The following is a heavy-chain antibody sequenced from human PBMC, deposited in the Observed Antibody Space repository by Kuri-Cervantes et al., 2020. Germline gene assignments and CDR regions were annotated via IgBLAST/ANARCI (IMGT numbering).Heavy chain of an antibody. Sequence: GESLKISCSVAGFTFGAHWMSWVRQAPGKGLEWVANIKEGGSDTFYVDSVKGRFIISRDNDKNSLHLQMNRLRVEDTAVYFCAREKGAEVWNYVRYFDYWGQGALVTVSS. J-gene: IGHJ4*02. V-gene: IGHV3-7*01. D-gene: IGHD3-16*01. CDR3: AREKGAEVWNYVRYFDY. CDR1: GFTFGAHW. CDR2: IKEGGSDT.